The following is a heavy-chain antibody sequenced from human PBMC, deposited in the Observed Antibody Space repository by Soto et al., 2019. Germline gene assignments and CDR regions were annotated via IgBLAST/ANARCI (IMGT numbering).Heavy chain of an antibody. J-gene: IGHJ4*02. CDR1: GGSVNIGSFY. Sequence: SETLSLTCTVSGGSVNIGSFYWSWIRQPPGKGLEWIGHMYYSGSTYYNPSLKSRVTISVDTSKNQFSLKLSSVTAADTAVYYCARRFEGANPFDYWGQGTLVTVSS. D-gene: IGHD1-26*01. CDR3: ARRFEGANPFDY. CDR2: MYYSGST. V-gene: IGHV4-39*01.